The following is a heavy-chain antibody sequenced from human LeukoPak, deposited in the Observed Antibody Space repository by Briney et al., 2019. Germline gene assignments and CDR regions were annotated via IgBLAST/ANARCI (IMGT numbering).Heavy chain of an antibody. CDR3: AKSSSGYFDAFDI. Sequence: PGGYLRLSCAASGFTFSSYAMSWVRQAPGKGLEWISAISGSGGSTYYADSVKGRFTISRDNSKNTLYLQMNSLRAEDTAVYYCAKSSSGYFDAFDIWGQGTMVTVSS. CDR2: ISGSGGST. V-gene: IGHV3-23*01. D-gene: IGHD3-22*01. CDR1: GFTFSSYA. J-gene: IGHJ3*02.